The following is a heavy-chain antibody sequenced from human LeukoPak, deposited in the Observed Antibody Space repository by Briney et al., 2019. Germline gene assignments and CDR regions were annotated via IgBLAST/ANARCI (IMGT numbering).Heavy chain of an antibody. Sequence: PGGFLRLSCAASGFTFSGSAMHWVRQASGRGLEWVGRIRSKTKSYATAYAASVKGRFTISRDDSKNTAYLQMNSLETEDTAVYYCTREAPGYYYDSRDYYFDYWGQGTLVTVSS. CDR3: TREAPGYYYDSRDYYFDY. D-gene: IGHD3-22*01. J-gene: IGHJ4*02. V-gene: IGHV3-73*01. CDR2: IRSKTKSYAT. CDR1: GFTFSGSA.